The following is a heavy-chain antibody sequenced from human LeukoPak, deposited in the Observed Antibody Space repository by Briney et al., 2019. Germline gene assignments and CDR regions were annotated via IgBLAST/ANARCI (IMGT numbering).Heavy chain of an antibody. Sequence: GGSLGLSCTASGFSFSGYGMHWVRQAPGKGLEWLAVISHDASDEYYADSVKGRFTISRDNAKNMIYLQMISLRAEDTAVYYCVKALVGQTSGYWGQGTRVTVST. V-gene: IGHV3-30*18. J-gene: IGHJ4*02. D-gene: IGHD1-26*01. CDR2: ISHDASDE. CDR3: VKALVGQTSGY. CDR1: GFSFSGYG.